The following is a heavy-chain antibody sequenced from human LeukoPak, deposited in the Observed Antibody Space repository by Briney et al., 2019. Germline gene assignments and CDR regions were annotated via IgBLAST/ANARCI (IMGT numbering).Heavy chain of an antibody. CDR2: IYHSGST. CDR3: ASRADDYGDYYFDY. V-gene: IGHV4-30-2*01. CDR1: GGSISRGGYS. Sequence: SETLSLTCAVSGGSISRGGYSWSWIRQPPGKGLEWIGYIYHSGSTYYNPSLKSRVTISVDRSKNQFSLKLSSVTAADTAVYYCASRADDYGDYYFDYWGQGTLVTVSS. J-gene: IGHJ4*02. D-gene: IGHD4-17*01.